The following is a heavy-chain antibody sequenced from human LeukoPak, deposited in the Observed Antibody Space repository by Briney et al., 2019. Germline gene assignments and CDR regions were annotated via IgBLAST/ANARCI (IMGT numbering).Heavy chain of an antibody. CDR1: GYIFTSYG. Sequence: GASVKVSCKASGYIFTSYGISWVRQAPGQGLEWMGWVSTYNGITSYAQKLQDRVTMTTDTSTSTAYIELRSLRSDDTAVYYCARDWYCSGGRCYDVFDIWGQGTMVTVSS. D-gene: IGHD2-15*01. CDR2: VSTYNGIT. CDR3: ARDWYCSGGRCYDVFDI. V-gene: IGHV1-18*01. J-gene: IGHJ3*02.